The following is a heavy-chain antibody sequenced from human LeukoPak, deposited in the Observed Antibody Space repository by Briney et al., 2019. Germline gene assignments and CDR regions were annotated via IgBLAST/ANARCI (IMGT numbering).Heavy chain of an antibody. CDR3: ARDWRGYCSSTSCLSAFDY. D-gene: IGHD2-2*01. CDR1: GFTFSSYW. CDR2: MYHSGNT. V-gene: IGHV4-4*02. J-gene: IGHJ4*02. Sequence: PGGSLRLSCAASGFTFSSYWMSWVRQAPGKGLEWIGSMYHSGNTYHNPSLKSRVTISVDTSKNQFSLKLSSVTAADTAVYYCARDWRGYCSSTSCLSAFDYWGQGTLVTVSS.